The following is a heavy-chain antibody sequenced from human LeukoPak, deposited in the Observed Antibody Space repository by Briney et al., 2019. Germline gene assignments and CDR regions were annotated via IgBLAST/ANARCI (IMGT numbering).Heavy chain of an antibody. CDR2: IHHSGSA. Sequence: PSGTLSLTCAVSGASISSNWWNWVRQPPGKGLEWIGEIHHSGSANYNPSLKSRVTISLDTSENHFSLRLSSVTAAATAVYYCVRNRGEFSYRHDFWGQGTLGTVPS. CDR3: VRNRGEFSYRHDF. V-gene: IGHV4-4*02. J-gene: IGHJ4*02. CDR1: GASISSNW. D-gene: IGHD3-10*01.